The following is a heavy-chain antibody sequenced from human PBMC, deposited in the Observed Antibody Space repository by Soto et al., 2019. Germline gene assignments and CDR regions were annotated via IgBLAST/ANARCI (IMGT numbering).Heavy chain of an antibody. D-gene: IGHD6-13*01. Sequence: GGSVRLSCAASGFTFSDYYMNWIRQAPGKGLEWVSSISSSSGYIYYADSVKGRFTISRDNAKNSLYLQMNSLRAEDTAVYYCVARVRIEAARMDGWGQGTPVTV. CDR3: VARVRIEAARMDG. CDR1: GFTFSDYY. CDR2: ISSSSGYI. J-gene: IGHJ6*01. V-gene: IGHV3-21*01.